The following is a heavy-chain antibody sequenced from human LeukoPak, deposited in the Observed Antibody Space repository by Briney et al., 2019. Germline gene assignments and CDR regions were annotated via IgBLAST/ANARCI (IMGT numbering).Heavy chain of an antibody. J-gene: IGHJ4*02. CDR2: LSGSGDRT. CDR1: GFTFNSYA. Sequence: PGGSLRLSCAASGFTFNSYAMSWVRQAPGKGLEWVSALSGSGDRTFYVDSVKGRFTVSRDNSKNTLYLKMDSLRAEDTALYYCARDHYRAETGSDYWGQGTLVTVSS. CDR3: ARDHYRAETGSDY. V-gene: IGHV3-23*01. D-gene: IGHD6-13*01.